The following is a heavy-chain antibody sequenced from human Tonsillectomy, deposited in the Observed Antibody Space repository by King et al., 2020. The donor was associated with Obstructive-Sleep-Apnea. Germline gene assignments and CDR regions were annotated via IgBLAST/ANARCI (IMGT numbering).Heavy chain of an antibody. CDR3: ARLGIEHWLGPASFDY. Sequence: VQLVESGGGVVQPGRSLRLSCTASRFTLSSYAMHWVRRAPGKGLEWLAVISYDGSNKYYADSVKGRFTISRDNSKNTLYLQMNSLRAEDTAVYYCARLGIEHWLGPASFDYWGQGTLVTVSS. CDR2: ISYDGSNK. CDR1: RFTLSSYA. V-gene: IGHV3-30*04. J-gene: IGHJ4*02. D-gene: IGHD6-19*01.